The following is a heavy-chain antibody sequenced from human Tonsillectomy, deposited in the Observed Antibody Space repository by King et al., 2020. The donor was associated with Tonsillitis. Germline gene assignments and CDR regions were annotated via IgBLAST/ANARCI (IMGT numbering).Heavy chain of an antibody. J-gene: IGHJ4*02. V-gene: IGHV3-9*01. Sequence: EVQLVESGGGLVQPGRSLRLSCAASGFTFEDVAMHWVRQAPGKGLEWVSGLNWNSGSVGYADSVKGRFTISRDNAKNSLFLQMNSLRAEDTAFYYCAKAVFGVVTPFDSWGRGTLVTVSS. CDR2: LNWNSGSV. CDR3: AKAVFGVVTPFDS. D-gene: IGHD3-3*01. CDR1: GFTFEDVA.